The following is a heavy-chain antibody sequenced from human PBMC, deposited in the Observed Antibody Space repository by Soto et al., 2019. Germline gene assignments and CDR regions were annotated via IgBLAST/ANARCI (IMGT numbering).Heavy chain of an antibody. J-gene: IGHJ3*01. D-gene: IGHD4-17*01. Sequence: EVQFLESGGGVVRPGGSLRLSCVASGLSFDNYAMTWVRQSPGKGLEWLACITGNGAVTSYTDSVRGRFTISSDNSKNTLYLQMDSLRADATAVYYCGKDPNGDYFGTFDFWGQGTTVTVSS. CDR2: ITGNGAVT. CDR1: GLSFDNYA. CDR3: GKDPNGDYFGTFDF. V-gene: IGHV3-23*01.